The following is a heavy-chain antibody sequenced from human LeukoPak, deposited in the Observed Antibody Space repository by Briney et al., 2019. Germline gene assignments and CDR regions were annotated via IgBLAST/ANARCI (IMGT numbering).Heavy chain of an antibody. J-gene: IGHJ4*02. V-gene: IGHV3-23*01. D-gene: IGHD6-13*01. Sequence: PGGSLRLSCAASGFTFSSYAMSWVRQAPGKGLEWVSAISGSGGSTYYADSVKGRFTISRDNSKNTLCLQMNSLRAEDTALYYCAKGRYSSSWYYFDDWGQGTLVTVSS. CDR3: AKGRYSSSWYYFDD. CDR2: ISGSGGST. CDR1: GFTFSSYA.